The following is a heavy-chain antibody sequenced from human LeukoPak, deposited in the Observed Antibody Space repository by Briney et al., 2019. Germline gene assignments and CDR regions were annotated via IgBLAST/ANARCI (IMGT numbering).Heavy chain of an antibody. CDR3: TKDNYYLLRAGFDR. Sequence: GGSLRLSCAASGFTFSNYSMSWVRQAPGKGLEWVSGISDSGGVTYYADSVKGRFSISRDNPKKTLYLQMNSLRADDTAVYYCTKDNYYLLRAGFDRCSQGTLVTVSS. CDR2: ISDSGGVT. CDR1: GFTFSNYS. J-gene: IGHJ5*02. V-gene: IGHV3-23*01. D-gene: IGHD2/OR15-2a*01.